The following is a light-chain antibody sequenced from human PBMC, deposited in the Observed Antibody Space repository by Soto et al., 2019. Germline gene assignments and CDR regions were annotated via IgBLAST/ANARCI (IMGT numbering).Light chain of an antibody. Sequence: QSVLTQPPSASGTPGQRVTISCSRSSSNIGSNTVNWYQQLPGTAPKLLIYTNNQRPSGVPDRFSDSKSGTSASLAISGLQSEDEADYYCAAWDGSLQTWVFGGGTKLTVL. V-gene: IGLV1-44*01. J-gene: IGLJ3*02. CDR3: AAWDGSLQTWV. CDR2: TNN. CDR1: SSNIGSNT.